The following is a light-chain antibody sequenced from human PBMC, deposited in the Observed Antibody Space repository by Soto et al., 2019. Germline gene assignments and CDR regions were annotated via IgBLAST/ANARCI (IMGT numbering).Light chain of an antibody. Sequence: QSVLTQPPSASGTPGQRVTISCSGSSSNIGSNYVYWYQQLPGTAPKLLIYSNNQRPSGVPDRFSGSKSGTSASLAISGLQSEDEADYYCAAWDDSLSALEFGGGTKLTVL. V-gene: IGLV1-47*02. CDR2: SNN. CDR3: AAWDDSLSALE. J-gene: IGLJ3*02. CDR1: SSNIGSNY.